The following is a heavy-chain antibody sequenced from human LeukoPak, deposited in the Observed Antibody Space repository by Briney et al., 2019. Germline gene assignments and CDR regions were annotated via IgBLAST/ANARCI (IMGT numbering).Heavy chain of an antibody. V-gene: IGHV4-39*01. J-gene: IGHJ3*02. CDR3: ARSRHIVVVTARVAFDI. CDR2: IYYSGST. Sequence: ASETLSLTCTVSGGSISSSSYYWGWIRQPPGKGLEWIGSIYYSGSTYYNPSLKSRVTISVDTSKNQFPLKLSSVTAADTAVYYCARSRHIVVVTARVAFDIWGQGTMVTVSS. D-gene: IGHD2-21*02. CDR1: GGSISSSSYY.